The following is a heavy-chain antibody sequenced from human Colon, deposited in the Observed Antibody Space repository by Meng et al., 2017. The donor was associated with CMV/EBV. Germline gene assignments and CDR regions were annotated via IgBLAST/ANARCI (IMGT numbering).Heavy chain of an antibody. J-gene: IGHJ4*02. CDR3: ARELRGTEYFRRGGQGSGF. Sequence: SETLSLTCTVSGGSISSYYWSWIRQPPGKGLEWIGYIYYSGSTNYNPSLKSRVTISVDTSKNQFSLKLSSVTAADTAVYYCARELRGTEYFRRGGQGSGFWGQGKLVTVSS. D-gene: IGHD3-10*01. V-gene: IGHV4-59*01. CDR2: IYYSGST. CDR1: GGSISSYY.